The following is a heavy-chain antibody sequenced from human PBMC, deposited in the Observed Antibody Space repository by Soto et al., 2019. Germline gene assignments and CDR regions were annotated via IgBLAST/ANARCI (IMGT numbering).Heavy chain of an antibody. J-gene: IGHJ2*01. CDR3: ARSTAIYGDYVRSSWYFDL. CDR1: GFTFSSYS. Sequence: GGSLRLSCAASGFTFSSYSTNWVRQAPGKGLEWVSSISSSSSYIYYADSVKGRFTISRDNAKNSLYLQMNSLRAEDTAVYYCARSTAIYGDYVRSSWYFDLWGRGTLVTVSS. D-gene: IGHD4-17*01. CDR2: ISSSSSYI. V-gene: IGHV3-21*01.